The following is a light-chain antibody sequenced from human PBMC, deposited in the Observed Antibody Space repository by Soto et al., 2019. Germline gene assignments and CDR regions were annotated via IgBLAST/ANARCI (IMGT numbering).Light chain of an antibody. Sequence: QSVLTQPPSVSGAPGQRVTISCTGSSSNIGAGYDVHWYQQLPGTAPKLLIYGNSNRPSGVPDRFSGSKSGTSASLAITGLRXXXXXDYYCQSYDSSLSGWVFGGGTKLTV. CDR2: GNS. CDR1: SSNIGAGYD. V-gene: IGLV1-40*01. CDR3: QSYDSSLSGWV. J-gene: IGLJ3*02.